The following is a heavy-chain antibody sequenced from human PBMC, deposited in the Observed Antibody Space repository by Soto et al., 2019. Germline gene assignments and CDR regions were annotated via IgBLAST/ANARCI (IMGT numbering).Heavy chain of an antibody. V-gene: IGHV3-53*01. CDR3: VHPTGWPGFDF. CDR2: IYGGGTT. Sequence: EVQLVESGGGVIQPGGSLRLSCAASGFAVSSKYMTWVRQAPGKGLEWVSVIYGGGTTYYADSVKGRFTISRDTSKNTSYLQMNRLRAEDAAVYYGVHPTGWPGFDFWGEGTLVTISS. CDR1: GFAVSSKY. J-gene: IGHJ4*02. D-gene: IGHD6-19*01.